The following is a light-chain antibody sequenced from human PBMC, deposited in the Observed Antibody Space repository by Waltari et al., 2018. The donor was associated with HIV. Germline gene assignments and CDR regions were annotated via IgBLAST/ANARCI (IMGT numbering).Light chain of an antibody. CDR3: SSYTSSSTRV. CDR1: SSDVGGYNY. V-gene: IGLV2-14*01. J-gene: IGLJ3*02. CDR2: EFS. Sequence: QSALTQPASVSGSPGQSITISCTGTSSDVGGYNYVSWYQQHPGKAPKLMIYEFSNRPAGVSNRFSGSKSGNTASLTISGLQAEDEADYDCSSYTSSSTRVFGGGTNLTVL.